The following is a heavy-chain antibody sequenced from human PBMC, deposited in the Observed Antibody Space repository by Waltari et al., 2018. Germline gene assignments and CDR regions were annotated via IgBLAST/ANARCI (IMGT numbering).Heavy chain of an antibody. CDR1: GCSISSSSYY. J-gene: IGHJ3*02. V-gene: IGHV4-39*01. D-gene: IGHD1-20*01. Sequence: QLQLQESGPGLVKPSETLSLTCTVSGCSISSSSYYWGWIRQPPGKGLEWIGSIYYSGSTYYNPSLKSRVTISVDTSKNQFSLKLSSGTAADTAVYYCARGVAGYNYAFDIWGQGTMVTVSS. CDR3: ARGVAGYNYAFDI. CDR2: IYYSGST.